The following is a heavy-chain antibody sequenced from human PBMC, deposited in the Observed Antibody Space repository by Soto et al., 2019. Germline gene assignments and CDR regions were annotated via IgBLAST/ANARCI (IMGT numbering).Heavy chain of an antibody. Sequence: SETLSLTCRVPGGSVSSGYYSWSWIRQPLGKGLEWIGYMYPSGTTSRNPSLKSRVTISIDRSRNQFSLRLTSVTAADTAVYYCVRDRGGGSGKYYVSMGMDIWGRGTTVTVSS. D-gene: IGHD3-10*01. CDR2: MYPSGTT. CDR1: GGSVSSGYYS. J-gene: IGHJ6*02. CDR3: VRDRGGGSGKYYVSMGMDI. V-gene: IGHV4-30-2*01.